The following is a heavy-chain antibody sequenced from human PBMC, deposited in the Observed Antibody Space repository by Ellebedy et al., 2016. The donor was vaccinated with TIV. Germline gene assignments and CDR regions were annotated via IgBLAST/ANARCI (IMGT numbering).Heavy chain of an antibody. CDR1: GYTFDNYG. D-gene: IGHD6-6*01. V-gene: IGHV1-18*01. CDR3: ARDRDGSSSSDFHH. CDR2: ISAGDGKT. Sequence: AASVKVSCKATGYTFDNYGISWVRQAPGQGLEWMGWISAGDGKTKYAQKFQGRLTMTTDTPTSTAYMELRSLRSDDTAVYYCARDRDGSSSSDFHHWGPGTLVTVSS. J-gene: IGHJ1*01.